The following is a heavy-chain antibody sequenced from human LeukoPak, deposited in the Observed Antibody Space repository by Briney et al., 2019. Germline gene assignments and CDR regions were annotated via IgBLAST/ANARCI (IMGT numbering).Heavy chain of an antibody. CDR1: GGSMTSHY. Sequence: SETLSLTCSVSGGSMTSHYWTWIRQPPGKGLEWIGYAFYSGTTNYNPSLKSRVTVSVDTSKNQFSLKLSSVIAADTAVYYCARLQGDSTAIFDFWGQGTLVTVSS. V-gene: IGHV4-59*11. CDR3: ARLQGDSTAIFDF. J-gene: IGHJ4*02. CDR2: AFYSGTT. D-gene: IGHD2-21*01.